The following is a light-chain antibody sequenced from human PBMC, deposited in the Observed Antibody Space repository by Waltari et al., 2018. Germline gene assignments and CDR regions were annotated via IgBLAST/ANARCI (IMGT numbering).Light chain of an antibody. J-gene: IGLJ1*01. CDR3: SSYTTSGTLV. V-gene: IGLV2-14*01. CDR2: GVN. CDR1: SSDVGGYDF. Sequence: QSAPTQPASVSGSPGQSITISCTGTSSDVGGYDFVSWHQHYPGKAPKVMIYGVNNRPSGVSNRFSGSKSGNTASLIISGLQADDEADYYCSSYTTSGTLVFGTGTKVTVL.